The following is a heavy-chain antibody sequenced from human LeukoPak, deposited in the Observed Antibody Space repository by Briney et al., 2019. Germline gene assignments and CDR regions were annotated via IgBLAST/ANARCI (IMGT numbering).Heavy chain of an antibody. D-gene: IGHD2-21*01. V-gene: IGHV4-34*01. CDR2: IKHSEST. CDR1: GGSFSGYY. J-gene: IGHJ4*02. CDR3: AREWVVIGYFDY. Sequence: KPSETLSLTCAVYGGSFSGYYWSWLRQPPGKGLEWIGEIKHSESTNYNPSLKSRVTISVDTSKNQFSLKLSSVTAADTAVYYCAREWVVIGYFDYWGQGTLVTVS.